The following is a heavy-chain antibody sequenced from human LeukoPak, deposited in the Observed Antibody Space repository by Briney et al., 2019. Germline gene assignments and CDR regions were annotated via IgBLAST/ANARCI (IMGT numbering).Heavy chain of an antibody. Sequence: PGGSLRLSCAASGFTVSSNYMSWVRQAPGKGLEWVSAISGSGGSTYYADSVKGRFTISRDNSKNTLYLQMNSLRAEDTAVYCCALYSSGWYFDYWGQGTLVTVSS. D-gene: IGHD6-19*01. CDR2: ISGSGGST. CDR3: ALYSSGWYFDY. J-gene: IGHJ4*02. CDR1: GFTVSSNY. V-gene: IGHV3-23*01.